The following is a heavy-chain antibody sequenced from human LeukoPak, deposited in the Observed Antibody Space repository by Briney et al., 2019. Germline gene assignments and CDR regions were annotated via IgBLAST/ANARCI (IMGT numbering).Heavy chain of an antibody. CDR1: GFTFSDYY. D-gene: IGHD1-1*01. CDR2: ISSSGSTK. Sequence: GGSLRLSCAASGFTFSDYYMTWIRQAPGKGLEWVSYISSSGSTKYYADSVKGRFTISRDNAKNSLYLQMNSLRAEDTAVYYCARVRGSTRTYFDYWGQETLVTVSS. J-gene: IGHJ4*02. CDR3: ARVRGSTRTYFDY. V-gene: IGHV3-11*01.